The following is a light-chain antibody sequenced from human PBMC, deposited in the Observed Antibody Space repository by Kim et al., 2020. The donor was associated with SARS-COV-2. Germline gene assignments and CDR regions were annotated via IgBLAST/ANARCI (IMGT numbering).Light chain of an antibody. CDR3: QQYNNWPPYT. CDR1: QSVSSN. CDR2: GAS. J-gene: IGKJ2*01. Sequence: EIVMTQSPATLSVSPGERATLSCRASQSVSSNLAWYQQKPGQAPRILIYGASTRATGIPARFSGSGSGTEFTLTISSLQSEDFAVYYCQQYNNWPPYTFGQGTKLE. V-gene: IGKV3-15*01.